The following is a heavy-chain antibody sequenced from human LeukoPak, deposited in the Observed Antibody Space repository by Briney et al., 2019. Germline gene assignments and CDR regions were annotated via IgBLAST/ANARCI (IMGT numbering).Heavy chain of an antibody. CDR1: GFTFSSYG. Sequence: GGSLRLSCAASGFTFSSYGIHWVRQAPGKGLEWVAVISSDGSNIYYADSVKGRFTISRDNSKNTLYLQMNSLRAEDTAVYYCAKSHCSGGSCYWTGLDYWGQGTLVTVSS. V-gene: IGHV3-30*18. CDR3: AKSHCSGGSCYWTGLDY. CDR2: ISSDGSNI. D-gene: IGHD2-15*01. J-gene: IGHJ4*02.